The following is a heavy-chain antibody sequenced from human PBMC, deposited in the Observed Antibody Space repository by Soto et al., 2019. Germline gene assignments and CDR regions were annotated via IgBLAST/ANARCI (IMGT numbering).Heavy chain of an antibody. CDR3: ARGSTPVTPLGDY. D-gene: IGHD4-17*01. Sequence: QVQLVQSGAEVKKPGASVQVSCKASGYTFTAYYIHWVRQAPGEGLEWMAWINSYTGDAGLAPESQGRVTVTRDTSINTVYLDLSGLRSDDTALYYCARGSTPVTPLGDYWGQGTLVSVSS. V-gene: IGHV1-2*07. CDR2: INSYTGDA. CDR1: GYTFTAYY. J-gene: IGHJ4*02.